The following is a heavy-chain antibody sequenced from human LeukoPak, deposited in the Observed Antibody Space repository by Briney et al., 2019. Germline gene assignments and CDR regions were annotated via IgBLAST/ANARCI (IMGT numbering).Heavy chain of an antibody. CDR2: TSGSGGST. CDR3: AKDRARGITMIVVVISWAFDI. D-gene: IGHD3-22*01. J-gene: IGHJ3*02. V-gene: IGHV3-23*01. CDR1: GFTFSSYA. Sequence: PGGSLRLSCAASGFTFSSYAMSWVRQAPGKGLEWVSATSGSGGSTYYADSVKGRFTISRDNSKNTLYLQMNSLRAEDTAVYYCAKDRARGITMIVVVISWAFDIWGQGTMVTVSS.